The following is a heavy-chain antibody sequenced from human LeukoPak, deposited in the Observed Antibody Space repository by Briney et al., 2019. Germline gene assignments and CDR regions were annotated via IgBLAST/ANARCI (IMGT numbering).Heavy chain of an antibody. CDR2: INAGNGNT. CDR1: GYTFTSYA. J-gene: IGHJ3*02. CDR3: ARWGIGDLRNTFDI. D-gene: IGHD3-10*01. V-gene: IGHV1-3*01. Sequence: ASVKVSCKASGYTFTSYAMHWVRQAPGQRLEWMGWINAGNGNTKYSQKFQGRVTITRDTSASTAYMELSSLRSEDTAVYYCARWGIGDLRNTFDIWGHGTMVTVSS.